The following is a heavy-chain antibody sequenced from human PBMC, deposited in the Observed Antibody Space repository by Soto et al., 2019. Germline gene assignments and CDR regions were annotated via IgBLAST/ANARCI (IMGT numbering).Heavy chain of an antibody. Sequence: GGALRLSCAASGFSFSSYGMEWVRLAPGKGLEWVAATTYDGGIKHYVDSVKGRFTISRDNSKNTLYLQMNSLRVEDTATYYCAGALENPYFYYGLNVWRQGTTVTVSS. D-gene: IGHD1-1*01. CDR3: AGALENPYFYYGLNV. CDR2: TTYDGGIK. CDR1: GFSFSSYG. J-gene: IGHJ6*02. V-gene: IGHV3-30*03.